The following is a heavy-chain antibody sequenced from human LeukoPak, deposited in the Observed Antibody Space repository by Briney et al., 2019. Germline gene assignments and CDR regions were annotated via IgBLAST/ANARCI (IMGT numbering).Heavy chain of an antibody. CDR3: ARDGGKSYEIDY. V-gene: IGHV3-48*01. D-gene: IGHD5-18*01. CDR1: GFPFTNNP. CDR2: ISNDITTT. J-gene: IGHJ4*02. Sequence: GGSLRLSCVVSGFPFTNNPMNWVRRAPGKGLEWVSYISNDITTTYYAESVKGRFTISRDNARNSLYLQMNSLRVGDTAVYYCARDGGKSYEIDYWGQGTLVTVSS.